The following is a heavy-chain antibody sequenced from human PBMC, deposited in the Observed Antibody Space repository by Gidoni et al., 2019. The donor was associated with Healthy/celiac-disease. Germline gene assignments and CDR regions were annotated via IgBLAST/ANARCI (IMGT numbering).Heavy chain of an antibody. CDR2: ISSSSSYI. J-gene: IGHJ6*02. Sequence: EVQLVESGGGLVKPGGSLRLSCAASGFTFRSYSMNWVRQAPGKGLEWVSSISSSSSYIYYADSVKGRFTISRDNAKNSLYLQMNSLRAEDTAVYYCARDRDYYYYYGMDVWGQGTTVTVSS. D-gene: IGHD3-10*01. CDR3: ARDRDYYYYYGMDV. V-gene: IGHV3-21*01. CDR1: GFTFRSYS.